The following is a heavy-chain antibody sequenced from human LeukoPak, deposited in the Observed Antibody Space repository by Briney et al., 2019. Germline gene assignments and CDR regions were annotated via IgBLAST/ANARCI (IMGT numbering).Heavy chain of an antibody. V-gene: IGHV4-38-2*02. J-gene: IGHJ6*03. CDR3: ARDSWWTAAGYYYYMDV. D-gene: IGHD6-13*01. CDR1: GYSISSGYY. Sequence: SETLSLTCTVSGYSISSGYYWGWIRQPPGKGLEWIGSIYRSGSTYYNPSLKSRVTISVDTSKNQFSLKLSSVTAADTAVYYCARDSWWTAAGYYYYMDVWGKGTTVTVSS. CDR2: IYRSGST.